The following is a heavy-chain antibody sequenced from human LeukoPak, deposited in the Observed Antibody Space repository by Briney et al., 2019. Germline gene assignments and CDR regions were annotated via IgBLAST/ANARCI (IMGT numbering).Heavy chain of an antibody. CDR2: INPKSGGA. J-gene: IGHJ4*02. CDR3: AREYILTAYYGDY. CDR1: GFTFNAYN. D-gene: IGHD3-9*01. V-gene: IGHV1-2*02. Sequence: GASVKVSCKASGFTFNAYNIHWVRQAPGQGLEWMGWINPKSGGANYAQKFQGRVTITWDTSISTAYMELSRLRSDDTAVYYCAREYILTAYYGDYWGQGTLVTVSS.